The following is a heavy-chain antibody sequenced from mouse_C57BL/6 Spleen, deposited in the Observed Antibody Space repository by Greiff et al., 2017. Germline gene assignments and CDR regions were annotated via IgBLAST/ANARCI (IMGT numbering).Heavy chain of an antibody. D-gene: IGHD1-3*01. Sequence: VQLKESGPELVKPGASVKIPCKASGYTFTDYNMDWVKQSHGQSLEWIGDINPNNGGTIYNQKFKGKATLTVDKSSSTAYMELRSLTSEDTAVYYCDRDDDGKWGGAMDYWGQGTSVTVSS. V-gene: IGHV1-18*01. CDR2: INPNNGGT. J-gene: IGHJ4*01. CDR1: GYTFTDYN. CDR3: DRDDDGKWGGAMDY.